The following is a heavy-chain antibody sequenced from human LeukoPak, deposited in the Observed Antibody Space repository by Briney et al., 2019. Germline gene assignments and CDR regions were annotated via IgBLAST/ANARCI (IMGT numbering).Heavy chain of an antibody. J-gene: IGHJ4*02. CDR3: ARDCRSTNCQLDY. V-gene: IGHV1-18*04. Sequence: ASVKVSCKASGYTFTSYYMHWVRQAPGQGLEWMGWISASNGNTNYAQRLQGRVTMTTDTSTNTGYMDLRSLRSDDTAVYYCARDCRSTNCQLDYWGQGTLVTVSS. CDR2: ISASNGNT. CDR1: GYTFTSYY. D-gene: IGHD2-2*01.